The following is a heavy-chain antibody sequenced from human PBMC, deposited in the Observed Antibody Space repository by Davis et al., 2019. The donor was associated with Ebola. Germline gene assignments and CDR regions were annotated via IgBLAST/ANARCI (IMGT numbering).Heavy chain of an antibody. Sequence: PGGSLRLSCTVSGGSISSYYWSWIRQPPGKGLEWIGYIYYSGSTNYNPSLKSRVTISVDTSKNQFSLKLSSVTAADTAVYYCAKGYCSSTSCPNWFDPWGQGTLVTVSS. J-gene: IGHJ5*02. V-gene: IGHV4-59*01. CDR1: GGSISSYY. CDR2: IYYSGST. D-gene: IGHD2-2*01. CDR3: AKGYCSSTSCPNWFDP.